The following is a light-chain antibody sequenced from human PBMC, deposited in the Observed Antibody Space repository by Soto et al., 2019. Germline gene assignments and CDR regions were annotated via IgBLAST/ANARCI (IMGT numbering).Light chain of an antibody. CDR3: QGYGISPLT. V-gene: IGKV3-20*01. Sequence: EIVLTQSNTTLSLSPGESATRSCRASQSVSSYLAWYQQKPGQATRLLIYGASNRATGITDRFSGSGSGTDFTLTIRRLQTEDLAVYFCQGYGISPLTFVAVT. J-gene: IGKJ4*02. CDR2: GAS. CDR1: QSVSSY.